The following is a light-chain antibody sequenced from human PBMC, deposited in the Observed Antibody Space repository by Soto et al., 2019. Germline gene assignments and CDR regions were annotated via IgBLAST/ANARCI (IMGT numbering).Light chain of an antibody. CDR3: CSKTSTITYV. J-gene: IGLJ1*01. CDR1: SSDIGGYNY. V-gene: IGLV2-14*01. Sequence: QSALTQPASVSGSPGQSITSSCTGTSSDIGGYNYVSWYQQHPGEAPKLVIYEVTNRPSGVSNRFSGSKSGNTAYLTISGLQGDDEADYYCCSKTSTITYVFGSGTKVTVL. CDR2: EVT.